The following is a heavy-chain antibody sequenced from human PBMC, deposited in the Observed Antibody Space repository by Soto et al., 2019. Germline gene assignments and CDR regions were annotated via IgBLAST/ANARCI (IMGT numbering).Heavy chain of an antibody. D-gene: IGHD2-2*02. V-gene: IGHV1-46*03. J-gene: IGHJ3*01. CDR3: ASGWPSARPLRKHCYVKDV. CDR1: GYTFTSYY. CDR2: INPSGGST. Sequence: SVKVSCKAAGYTFTSYYIHWVRQAPGQGLEWMGIINPSGGSTSYAQKFQGRVTMTRDTSTSIVYMELSSLRSEDTAVYYCASGWPSARPLRKHCYVKDVCSQGT.